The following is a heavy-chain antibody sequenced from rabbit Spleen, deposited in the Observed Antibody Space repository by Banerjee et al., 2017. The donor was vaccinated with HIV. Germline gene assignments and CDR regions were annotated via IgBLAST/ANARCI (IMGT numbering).Heavy chain of an antibody. CDR2: IYTDSGST. D-gene: IGHD1-1*01. CDR1: GFSFSSSYY. V-gene: IGHV1S45*01. J-gene: IGHJ6*01. Sequence: QEQLEESGGDLVKPEGSLTLTCTASGFSFSSSYYMCWVRQAPGKGLEWIGCIYTDSGSTYYASWAKGRFTISKTSSTTVTLQMTRLTAADTATYFCARDTSSSFSSYGMDLWGQGTLVTVS. CDR3: ARDTSSSFSSYGMDL.